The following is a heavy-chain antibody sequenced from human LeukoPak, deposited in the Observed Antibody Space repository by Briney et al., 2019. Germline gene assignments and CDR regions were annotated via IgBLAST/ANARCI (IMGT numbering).Heavy chain of an antibody. CDR2: INPSGGST. D-gene: IGHD3-3*01. V-gene: IGHV1-46*01. Sequence: GASVKVSCKASGYTFTSYYMHWVRQAPGQGLEWMGIINPSGGSTSYAQKFQGRVTMTRDTSTSTVYMELSSLRSEDTAVYYCARPPGRFWSGVDLEYFQHWGQGTLVTVSS. CDR1: GYTFTSYY. J-gene: IGHJ1*01. CDR3: ARPPGRFWSGVDLEYFQH.